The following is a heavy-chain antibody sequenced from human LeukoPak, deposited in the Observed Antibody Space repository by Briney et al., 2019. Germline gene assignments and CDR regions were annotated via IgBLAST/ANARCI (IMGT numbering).Heavy chain of an antibody. V-gene: IGHV3-7*01. D-gene: IGHD3-22*01. J-gene: IGHJ3*01. CDR1: GFAFSRYW. CDR2: IKEDGSEK. Sequence: GGSLRLSCAASGFAFSRYWMSWVRQAPGKRLEWVANIKEDGSEKYYVDSVKGRFTISRDNAKNSLYLQVNSVRVEDTAVYYCARYYYDSRGENDAFDLWGQGTMVTVSS. CDR3: ARYYYDSRGENDAFDL.